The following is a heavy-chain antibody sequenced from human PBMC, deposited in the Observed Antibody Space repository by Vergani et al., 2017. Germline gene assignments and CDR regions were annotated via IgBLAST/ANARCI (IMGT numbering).Heavy chain of an antibody. CDR1: GFTFEDYA. CDR2: TSWNSGSI. V-gene: IGHV3-9*01. J-gene: IGHJ6*03. Sequence: EVQLVESGGGLVQPGRSLRLSCAASGFTFEDYAMHWVRQAPGKGLEWVSGTSWNSGSIGYADSVKGRFTISRDNAKNSLYLQMNSLRAEDTSLYYCAKTKGDYYYYMDVWGKGTTVTVSS. CDR3: AKTKGDYYYYMDV.